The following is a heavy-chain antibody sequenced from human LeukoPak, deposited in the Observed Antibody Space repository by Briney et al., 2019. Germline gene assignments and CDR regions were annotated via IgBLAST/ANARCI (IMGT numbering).Heavy chain of an antibody. CDR3: ARDSGAHYSGYYDD. J-gene: IGHJ4*02. Sequence: PGGSLRLSCAASGFTFSSDGMHWVRQAPGKGLEWVAVIWYDGSNKYYADSVKGRFTISRDNSKNTLYLQMNSLIAEDTAVYYCARDSGAHYSGYYDDWGQGTLVTVS. D-gene: IGHD1-26*01. CDR2: IWYDGSNK. CDR1: GFTFSSDG. V-gene: IGHV3-33*01.